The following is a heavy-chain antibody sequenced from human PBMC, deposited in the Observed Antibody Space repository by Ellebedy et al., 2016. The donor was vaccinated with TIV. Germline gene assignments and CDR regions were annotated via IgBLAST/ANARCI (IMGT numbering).Heavy chain of an antibody. J-gene: IGHJ4*02. Sequence: ASVKVSCKASGFTFTSYGISWVRQAPGQGLEWMGWISAYNGNTNYAQKLQGRVTMTTDTSTSTAYMELRSLRSDDTAVYYCASGVYTSSYEGDLDYWGQGTLVTVSS. V-gene: IGHV1-18*04. CDR2: ISAYNGNT. CDR3: ASGVYTSSYEGDLDY. D-gene: IGHD2-2*01. CDR1: GFTFTSYG.